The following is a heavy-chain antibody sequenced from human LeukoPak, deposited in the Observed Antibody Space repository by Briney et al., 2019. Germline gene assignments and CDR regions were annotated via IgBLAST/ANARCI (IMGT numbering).Heavy chain of an antibody. Sequence: GGSLRLSCAASGFTFDDYGMSWVRQAPGKGLEWVSGINWNGGSTVYADSVKGRFTISRDTAKNSLYLQMNSLRAEDTALYYCARVAYYDSSGYPFDYWGQGTLVTVSS. V-gene: IGHV3-20*04. D-gene: IGHD3-22*01. CDR2: INWNGGST. CDR3: ARVAYYDSSGYPFDY. J-gene: IGHJ4*02. CDR1: GFTFDDYG.